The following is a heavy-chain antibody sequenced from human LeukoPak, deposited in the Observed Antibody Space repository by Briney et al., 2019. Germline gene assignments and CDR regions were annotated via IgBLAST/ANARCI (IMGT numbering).Heavy chain of an antibody. CDR2: ISSRSSYT. J-gene: IGHJ3*02. CDR1: GFSFSDYY. V-gene: IGHV3-11*05. CDR3: AKETVVVVAATPDAFDI. Sequence: PGGSLRLSCAASGFSFSDYYMSWIRQAPGKGLEWVSYISSRSSYTNYADSVKDRFTISRDNSKNTLYLQMNSLRAEDTAVYYCAKETVVVVAATPDAFDIWGQGTMVTVSS. D-gene: IGHD2-15*01.